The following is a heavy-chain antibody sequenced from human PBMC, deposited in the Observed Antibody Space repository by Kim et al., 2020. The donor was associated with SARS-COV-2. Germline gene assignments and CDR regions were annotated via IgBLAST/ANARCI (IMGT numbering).Heavy chain of an antibody. V-gene: IGHV3-23*01. Sequence: GGSLRLSCAASGFTFSSYAMSWVRQAPGKGLEWVSAISGSGGSTYYADSVKGRFTISRDNSKNTLYLQMNSLRAEDTAVYYCAKEGDGGFGELLHEKFYYYYGMDVWGQGTTVTVSS. CDR2: ISGSGGST. J-gene: IGHJ6*02. CDR3: AKEGDGGFGELLHEKFYYYYGMDV. D-gene: IGHD3-10*01. CDR1: GFTFSSYA.